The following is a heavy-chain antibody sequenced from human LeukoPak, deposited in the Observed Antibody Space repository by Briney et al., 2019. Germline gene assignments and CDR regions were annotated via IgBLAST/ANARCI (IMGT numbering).Heavy chain of an antibody. V-gene: IGHV1-2*02. CDR1: GYTFTGYY. CDR3: AGGGSSTYYYDSSGYPNPAY. D-gene: IGHD3-22*01. CDR2: INPNSGGT. Sequence: ASVKVSCKASGYTFTGYYMHWVRQAPGQGLEWMGWINPNSGGTNYAQKFQGRVTMTRDTSISTAYMELSRLRSDDTAVYYCAGGGSSTYYYDSSGYPNPAYWGQGTLVTVSS. J-gene: IGHJ4*02.